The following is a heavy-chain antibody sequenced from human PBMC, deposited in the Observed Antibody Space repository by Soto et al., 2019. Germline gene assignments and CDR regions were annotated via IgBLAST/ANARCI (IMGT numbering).Heavy chain of an antibody. D-gene: IGHD4-17*01. CDR1: GVPISNSY. Sequence: PSETLSLTCTVAGVPISNSYWAWIRQSPEKGLECIGYIFYSGSTKYNPSLQSRVTISLDASKNQFFLQLTSVTAADSAVYFCVRVRTLSTLDYWGQGTLVTVSS. CDR3: VRVRTLSTLDY. CDR2: IFYSGST. J-gene: IGHJ4*02. V-gene: IGHV4-59*01.